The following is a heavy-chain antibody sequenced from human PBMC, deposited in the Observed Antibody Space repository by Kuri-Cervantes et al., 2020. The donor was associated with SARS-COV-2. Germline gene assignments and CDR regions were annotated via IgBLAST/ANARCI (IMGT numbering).Heavy chain of an antibody. J-gene: IGHJ4*02. CDR3: ANDYSKVLDY. V-gene: IGHV3-66*02. Sequence: GESLKISCAASGFTFSDYYMSWIRQAPGKGLEWVSLIYGDSSTNYADSVKGRFTISRDKSNNTLYLQMNSLRPEDTAVYYCANDYSKVLDYWGQGTLVTVSS. CDR2: IYGDSST. D-gene: IGHD4-11*01. CDR1: GFTFSDYY.